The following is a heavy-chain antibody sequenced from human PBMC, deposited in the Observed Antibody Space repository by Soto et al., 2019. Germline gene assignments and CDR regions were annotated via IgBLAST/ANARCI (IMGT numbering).Heavy chain of an antibody. J-gene: IGHJ6*02. CDR2: MNPKSGNT. Sequence: ASAEVTCKSSGYTFTNYDINWVRQAPGQGLEWMGWMNPKSGNTGYAQKFQGRVTMTRSLSISTAYLALSSLRSEDPAAYYCARIGDSSDYGMDVWGQGTTVNVSS. CDR3: ARIGDSSDYGMDV. D-gene: IGHD3-16*01. V-gene: IGHV1-8*01. CDR1: GYTFTNYD.